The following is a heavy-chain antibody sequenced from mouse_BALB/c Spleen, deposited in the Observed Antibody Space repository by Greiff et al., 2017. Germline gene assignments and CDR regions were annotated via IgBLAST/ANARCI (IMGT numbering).Heavy chain of an antibody. CDR3: ARGGNLAY. CDR2: IYPGDGDT. J-gene: IGHJ3*01. Sequence: VQLQQSGPELVKPGASVKISCKASGYAFSSSWMNWVKQRPGQGLEWIGRIYPGDGDTNYNGKFKGKATLTADKSSSTAYMQLSSLTSVDSAVYFCARGGNLAYWGQGTLVTVSA. D-gene: IGHD2-1*01. CDR1: GYAFSSSW. V-gene: IGHV1-82*01.